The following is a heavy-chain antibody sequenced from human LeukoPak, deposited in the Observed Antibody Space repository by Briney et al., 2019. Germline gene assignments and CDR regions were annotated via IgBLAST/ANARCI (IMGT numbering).Heavy chain of an antibody. J-gene: IGHJ3*02. D-gene: IGHD3-16*01. CDR1: GFTFSSYA. V-gene: IGHV3-23*01. CDR3: AKDHAVWGSYSCAFDI. Sequence: GGSLRLSCAASGFTFSSYAMSWVRQAPGKGLEWVSAISGSGGSTYYADSVKGRFTISRDNSKNTLYLQMNSLRAEDTAVYYCAKDHAVWGSYSCAFDIWGQGTMVTVSS. CDR2: ISGSGGST.